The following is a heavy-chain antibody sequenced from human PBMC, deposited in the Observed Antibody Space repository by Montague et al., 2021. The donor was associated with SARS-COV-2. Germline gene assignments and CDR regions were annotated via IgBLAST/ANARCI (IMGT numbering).Heavy chain of an antibody. CDR1: GGSFGDYH. D-gene: IGHD3-22*01. CDR2: IKQSGST. CDR3: ARGHLSVSMIVVVFTSASYYFDY. J-gene: IGHJ4*02. V-gene: IGHV4-34*01. Sequence: SETLSLTCGVYGGSFGDYHWSWIRQPPGKGLEWIGDIKQSGSTNYNPSLKSRVTISVDTSKNRFSLKLTSVTAADTAVYFCARGHLSVSMIVVVFTSASYYFDYWGQGAQVTVSS.